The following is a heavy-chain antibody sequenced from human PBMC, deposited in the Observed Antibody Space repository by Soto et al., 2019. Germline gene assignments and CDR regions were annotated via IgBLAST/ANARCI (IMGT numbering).Heavy chain of an antibody. CDR2: IHLGGTT. CDR1: GYSITGSSF. CDR3: ARPRPNFGAVDS. V-gene: IGHV4-38-2*01. J-gene: IGHJ4*02. Sequence: QVQLQESGPGLVKPSETLSLTCAVSGYSITGSSFWGWIRQPPGKGLEWIGSIHLGGTTYSDPSLKSRVTISLDTSKNEFSLKLSSVTAADTAVYYCARPRPNFGAVDSWGQGALVTVST. D-gene: IGHD3-16*01.